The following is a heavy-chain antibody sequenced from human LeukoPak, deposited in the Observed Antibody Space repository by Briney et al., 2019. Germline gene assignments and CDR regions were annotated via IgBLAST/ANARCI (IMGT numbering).Heavy chain of an antibody. V-gene: IGHV3-9*01. Sequence: GGSLRLSCAASGFTFDDYAMHWVRQAPGKGLEWVSGISWNSGSIGYADPVKGRFTISRDNAKNSLYLQMNSLRAEDTALYYCAKDISYGDYRSMDYAFDIWGQGTMVTVSS. CDR1: GFTFDDYA. CDR3: AKDISYGDYRSMDYAFDI. CDR2: ISWNSGSI. J-gene: IGHJ3*02. D-gene: IGHD4-17*01.